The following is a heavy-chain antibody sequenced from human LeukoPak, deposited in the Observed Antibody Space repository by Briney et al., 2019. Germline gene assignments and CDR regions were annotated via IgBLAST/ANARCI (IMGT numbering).Heavy chain of an antibody. J-gene: IGHJ4*02. CDR3: AGGQMFTSGGFDN. D-gene: IGHD6-19*01. Sequence: GGSLRLSCAASGFTFSSYSMNWVRQAPGKGLEWVSVLYTGGNKYYADFVKGRFTISRDNSNNMVSLQMNSLTVEDTALYYCAGGQMFTSGGFDNWGQGTLVTVSS. CDR1: GFTFSSYS. CDR2: LYTGGNK. V-gene: IGHV3-53*01.